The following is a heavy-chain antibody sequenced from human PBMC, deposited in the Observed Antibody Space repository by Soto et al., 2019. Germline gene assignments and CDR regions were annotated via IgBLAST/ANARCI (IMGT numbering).Heavy chain of an antibody. J-gene: IGHJ4*02. D-gene: IGHD6-6*01. Sequence: ASVKVSCKACGYTFTGYYMHWVRQAPGQGLEWMGWINPNSGDTKYAQKFQGRVTMTRDTSTRTAYMGVSRLTSDDTAVYYCARSLSTIGGRPHSWGQATLVTVSS. CDR2: INPNSGDT. V-gene: IGHV1-2*02. CDR3: ARSLSTIGGRPHS. CDR1: GYTFTGYY.